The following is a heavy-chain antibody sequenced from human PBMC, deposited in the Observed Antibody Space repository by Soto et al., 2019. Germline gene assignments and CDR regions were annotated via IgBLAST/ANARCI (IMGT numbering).Heavy chain of an antibody. D-gene: IGHD3-3*01. CDR2: INHSGST. Sequence: SETLSLTCAVYGGAFSGYYWSWIRQPPGKGLEWIGEINHSGSTNYNPSLKSRVTISVDTSKNQFSLKLSSVTAADTAVYYCARGLHDFWSGYYKSYYFDYWGQGTLVTVSS. V-gene: IGHV4-34*01. J-gene: IGHJ4*02. CDR3: ARGLHDFWSGYYKSYYFDY. CDR1: GGAFSGYY.